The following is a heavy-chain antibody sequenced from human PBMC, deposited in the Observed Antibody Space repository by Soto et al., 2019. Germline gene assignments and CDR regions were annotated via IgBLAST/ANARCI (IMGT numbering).Heavy chain of an antibody. CDR2: INPSGGST. CDR3: ARDFWSGRRQPDP. CDR1: GYTFTSYY. D-gene: IGHD3-3*01. V-gene: IGHV1-46*01. J-gene: IGHJ5*02. Sequence: GASVKVSCKASGYTFTSYYMHWVRQAPGQGLEWMGIINPSGGSTSYAQKFQGRVAMTRDTSTSTVYMELSSLRSEDTAVYYCARDFWSGRRQPDPWGQGTLVTVSS.